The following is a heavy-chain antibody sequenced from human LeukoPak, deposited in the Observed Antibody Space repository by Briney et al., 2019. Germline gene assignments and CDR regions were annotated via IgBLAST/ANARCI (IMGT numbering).Heavy chain of an antibody. CDR2: IYYSGST. D-gene: IGHD2-15*01. Sequence: SETLSLTCTVSGGPISSYYWSWIRQPPGKGLEWIGYIYYSGSTNYNPSLKSRVTISVDTSKNQFSLKLSSVTAADTAVYYCARMGNVYCSGGSCYSDYYYGMDVWGQGTTVTVSS. V-gene: IGHV4-59*08. CDR1: GGPISSYY. CDR3: ARMGNVYCSGGSCYSDYYYGMDV. J-gene: IGHJ6*02.